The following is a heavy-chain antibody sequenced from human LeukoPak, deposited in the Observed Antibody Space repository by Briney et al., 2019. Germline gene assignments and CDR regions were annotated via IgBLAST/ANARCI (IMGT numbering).Heavy chain of an antibody. J-gene: IGHJ6*02. CDR3: ARVVSGFVVVPAARYYYYGMDV. CDR1: GYTITSYG. V-gene: IGHV1-18*01. D-gene: IGHD2-2*01. CDR2: ISAYNGNT. Sequence: ASVKVSCKASGYTITSYGISWVRQAPGQGLEWMGWISAYNGNTNYAQKLQGRVTMTTDTSTSTAYMELRSLRSDDTAVYYCARVVSGFVVVPAARYYYYGMDVWGQGTTVTVSS.